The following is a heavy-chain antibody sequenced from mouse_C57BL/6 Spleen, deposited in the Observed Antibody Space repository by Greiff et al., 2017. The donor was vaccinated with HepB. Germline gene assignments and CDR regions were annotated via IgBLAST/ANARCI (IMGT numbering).Heavy chain of an antibody. CDR1: GYTFTSYW. D-gene: IGHD1-1*01. J-gene: IGHJ2*01. CDR2: IDPSDSYT. Sequence: QVHVKQPGAELVRPGTSVKLSCKASGYTFTSYWMHWVKQRPGQGLEWIGVIDPSDSYTNYNQKFKGKATLTVDTSSSTAYMQLSSLTSEDSAVYYCATITTVVAGDYWGQGTTLTVSS. CDR3: ATITTVVAGDY. V-gene: IGHV1-59*01.